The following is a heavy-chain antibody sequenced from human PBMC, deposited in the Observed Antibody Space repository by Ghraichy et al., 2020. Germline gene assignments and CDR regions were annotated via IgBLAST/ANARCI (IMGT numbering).Heavy chain of an antibody. CDR2: FDPEDGET. CDR1: GYTLTELS. J-gene: IGHJ6*03. D-gene: IGHD6-6*01. CDR3: ATGASSSPYYYMDV. V-gene: IGHV1-24*01. Sequence: ASVKVSCKVSGYTLTELSMHWVRQAPGKGLEWMGGFDPEDGETIYAQKFQGRVTMTEDTSTDTAYMELSSLRSEDTAVYYCATGASSSPYYYMDVWGKGTTVTVSS.